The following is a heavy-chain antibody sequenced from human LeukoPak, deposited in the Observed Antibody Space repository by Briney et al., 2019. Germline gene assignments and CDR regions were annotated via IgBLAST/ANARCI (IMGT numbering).Heavy chain of an antibody. V-gene: IGHV4-38-2*02. J-gene: IGHJ4*02. Sequence: PSETLSLTCTVSGYSISSGYYWGWIRQPPGKGLEWIGSIYHSGGTYYNPSLKSRVTISVDTSKNQFSLKLNSVTAADTAVYYCARDHIVVVTAQFDYWGQGTLVTVSS. CDR2: IYHSGGT. CDR1: GYSISSGYY. D-gene: IGHD2-21*02. CDR3: ARDHIVVVTAQFDY.